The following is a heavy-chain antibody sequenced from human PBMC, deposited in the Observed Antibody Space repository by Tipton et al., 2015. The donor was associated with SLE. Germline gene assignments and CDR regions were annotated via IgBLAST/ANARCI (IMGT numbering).Heavy chain of an antibody. D-gene: IGHD1-26*01. CDR1: GFTFSSYG. J-gene: IGHJ4*02. CDR3: AREEGGSYYGSYFDY. CDR2: ISYDGSNK. Sequence: SLRLSCAASGFTFSSYGMHWVRQAPGKGLEWVAVISYDGSNKYYADSVKGRFTISRDNAKNSLYLQMNSLRAEDTAVYYCAREEGGSYYGSYFDYWGQGTLVTVSS. V-gene: IGHV3-30*03.